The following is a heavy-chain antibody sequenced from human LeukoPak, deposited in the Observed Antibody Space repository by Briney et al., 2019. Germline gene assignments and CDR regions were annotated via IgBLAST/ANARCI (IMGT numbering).Heavy chain of an antibody. Sequence: VGALRLSCSPSVYTFISYTMRCGPDAPEEGVEYVSAISSNGGSTYYAGSVKRRYTISRDNSKTTLYLQMSSLRAEDTAVYYCVKAGTMVRWRNWFHPWGQGTLATVSS. J-gene: IGHJ5*02. CDR2: ISSNGGST. V-gene: IGHV3-64D*06. CDR1: VYTFISYT. D-gene: IGHD3-10*01. CDR3: VKAGTMVRWRNWFHP.